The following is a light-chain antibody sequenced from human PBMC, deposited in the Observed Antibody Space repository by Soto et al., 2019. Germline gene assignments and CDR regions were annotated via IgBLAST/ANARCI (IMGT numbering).Light chain of an antibody. J-gene: IGLJ1*01. CDR2: EVS. CDR1: SIDVGGYDY. CDR3: CSNAGSYTFV. Sequence: QSVLTQPASVSGSPGQSITISCTGTSIDVGGYDYVSWYQLHPGKAPKLMVFEVSNRPSGVSYRFSGSKSGNTASLTISGLQAEDEADYYCCSNAGSYTFVFGTGTKVTVL. V-gene: IGLV2-14*01.